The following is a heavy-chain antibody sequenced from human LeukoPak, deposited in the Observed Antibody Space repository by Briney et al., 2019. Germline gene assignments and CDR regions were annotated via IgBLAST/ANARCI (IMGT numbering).Heavy chain of an antibody. CDR3: DKHVRFSAWLARFDI. J-gene: IGHJ3*02. CDR1: VDSIVSSSSY. V-gene: IGHV4-39*01. CDR2: IYYTGST. Sequence: SETLSLTCTLVSVDSIVSSSSYWGWIRQPPGKGLEWIGTIYYTGSTYYNPSLKSRLTISVDTSKNQFSLKLNSVTAADTAAYYCDKHVRFSAWLARFDIWGQGTMVTVSS. D-gene: IGHD3-9*01.